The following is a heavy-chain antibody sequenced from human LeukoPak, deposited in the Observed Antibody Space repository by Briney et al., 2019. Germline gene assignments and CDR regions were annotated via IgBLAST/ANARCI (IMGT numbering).Heavy chain of an antibody. D-gene: IGHD1-26*01. CDR3: ARSPQQELLRTSFDY. CDR1: GGSISSYC. V-gene: IGHV4-4*09. J-gene: IGHJ4*02. CDR2: IYTSGST. Sequence: SETLSLTCTVSGGSISSYCWSWIRQPPGKGLEWIGYIYTSGSTNYNPSLKSRVTISVDTSKNQFSLKLSSVTAADTAVYYCARSPQQELLRTSFDYWGQGTLVTVSS.